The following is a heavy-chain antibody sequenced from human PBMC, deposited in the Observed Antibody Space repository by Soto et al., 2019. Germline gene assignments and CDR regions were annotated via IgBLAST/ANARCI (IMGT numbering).Heavy chain of an antibody. Sequence: EVQLLESGGGLVQPGGSLRLSCAASGFTFSSYAMSWVRQAPGKGLEWVSAISGSGGSTYYADSVKGRFTISRDNSKNTLYLQMNSLRAEDTAVYYCAKDSKSDFWSAPPYFDYWGQGTLVTVSS. D-gene: IGHD3-3*01. CDR1: GFTFSSYA. CDR3: AKDSKSDFWSAPPYFDY. V-gene: IGHV3-23*01. CDR2: ISGSGGST. J-gene: IGHJ4*02.